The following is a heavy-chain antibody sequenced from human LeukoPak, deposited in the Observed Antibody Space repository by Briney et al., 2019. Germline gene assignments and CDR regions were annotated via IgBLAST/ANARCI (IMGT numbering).Heavy chain of an antibody. J-gene: IGHJ5*02. CDR3: ARASSGWYNWFDP. V-gene: IGHV4-59*01. D-gene: IGHD6-19*01. CDR2: IYYSGST. CDR1: GGSFSGYY. Sequence: PSETLSLTCAVYGGSFSGYYWSWIRQSPGKGLEWIGYIYYSGSTNFNPSLKSRVTISVDTSKDQFSLKLSSVTAADTAVYYCARASSGWYNWFDPWGQGTLVTVSS.